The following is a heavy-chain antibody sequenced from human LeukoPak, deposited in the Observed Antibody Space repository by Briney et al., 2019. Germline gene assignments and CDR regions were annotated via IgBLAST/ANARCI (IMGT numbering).Heavy chain of an antibody. Sequence: SETLSLTCTVSSLYICSYYWSWIRQPAGKGLEWIGRIYTSGSTNYNPSLKSRVTMSVDTSKNQFSLKLSSVTAADTAIYYCAAGYSSGWIDYWGQGTLVTVSS. CDR3: AAGYSSGWIDY. D-gene: IGHD6-19*01. CDR1: SLYICSYY. CDR2: IYTSGST. J-gene: IGHJ4*02. V-gene: IGHV4-4*07.